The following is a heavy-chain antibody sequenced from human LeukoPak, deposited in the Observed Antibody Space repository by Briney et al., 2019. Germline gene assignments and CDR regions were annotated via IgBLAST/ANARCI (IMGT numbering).Heavy chain of an antibody. CDR2: IYYSGST. CDR1: GGSTSSYY. D-gene: IGHD5-12*01. Sequence: SETLSLTCTVSGGSTSSYYWSWIRQPPGKGLEWIGYIYYSGSTNYNPSLKSRVTISVDTSKNQFSLKLSSVTAADTAVYYCARGDIVARNAFDIWGQGTMVTVSS. CDR3: ARGDIVARNAFDI. J-gene: IGHJ3*02. V-gene: IGHV4-59*01.